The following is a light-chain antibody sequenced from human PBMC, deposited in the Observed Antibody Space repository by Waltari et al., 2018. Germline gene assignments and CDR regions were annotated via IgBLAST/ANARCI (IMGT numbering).Light chain of an antibody. J-gene: IGLJ1*01. CDR1: TGAVTRGSF. Sequence: QTVVTQEPSLTVSPGGTVTLTCASSTGAVTRGSFPTWFQQRPGQPPRSLIYSANNNPSWTPARFSGSLIGGKAALTLSGVQPEDEADYYCLLFYGGAYVFGTGTKLTVL. V-gene: IGLV7-43*01. CDR2: SAN. CDR3: LLFYGGAYV.